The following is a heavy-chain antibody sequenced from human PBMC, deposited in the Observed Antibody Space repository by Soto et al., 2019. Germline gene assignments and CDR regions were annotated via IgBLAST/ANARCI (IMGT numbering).Heavy chain of an antibody. D-gene: IGHD3-3*01. Sequence: EVQLVQSGAEVKKPGESLQISCKGSGYSFTSYWIGWVRQMPGKGLEWMGIIYPGDSDTRYSPSFQGQVTISADKSISTAYLQWSSLKASDTAMYYCARQTHASRVVIGSWFDPWGQGTLVTVSS. J-gene: IGHJ5*02. CDR3: ARQTHASRVVIGSWFDP. V-gene: IGHV5-51*01. CDR1: GYSFTSYW. CDR2: IYPGDSDT.